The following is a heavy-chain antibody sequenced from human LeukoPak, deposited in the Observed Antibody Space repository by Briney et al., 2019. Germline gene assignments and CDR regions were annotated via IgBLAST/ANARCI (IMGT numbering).Heavy chain of an antibody. CDR2: INPNSGGT. Sequence: GASVKVSCKASGYTFTGYYMHWVRQAPGQGLEWMGWINPNSGGTNYAQKFQGRVTMTRDTSISTAYMELSRLRSDDTAVYYCASAGILTGSRDAFDIWGQGTMVTVSS. J-gene: IGHJ3*02. CDR1: GYTFTGYY. V-gene: IGHV1-2*02. CDR3: ASAGILTGSRDAFDI. D-gene: IGHD3-9*01.